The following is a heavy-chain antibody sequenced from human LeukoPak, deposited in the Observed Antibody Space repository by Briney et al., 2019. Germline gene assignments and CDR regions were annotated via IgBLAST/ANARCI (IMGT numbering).Heavy chain of an antibody. V-gene: IGHV4-39*07. Sequence: SETLSLTCTVSGGSISSSSYYWGWIRQPPGKGLEWIGSIYYSGSTYYNPSLKSRVTISVDTSKNQFSLKLSSVTTADTAVYYCARVRGSSGSYEYYHYMDVWGKGTTVTISS. D-gene: IGHD1-26*01. J-gene: IGHJ6*03. CDR1: GGSISSSSYY. CDR3: ARVRGSSGSYEYYHYMDV. CDR2: IYYSGST.